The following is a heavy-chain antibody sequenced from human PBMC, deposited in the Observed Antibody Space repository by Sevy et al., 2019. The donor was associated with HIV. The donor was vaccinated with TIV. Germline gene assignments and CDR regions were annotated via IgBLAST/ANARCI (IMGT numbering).Heavy chain of an antibody. D-gene: IGHD2-15*01. V-gene: IGHV1-18*01. CDR3: ARVGSRFIVVVVAATRGDAFDI. CDR2: ISAYNGNT. Sequence: ASVKVSCKASGYTFTSYGISWVRQAPGQGLEWMGWISAYNGNTNYAQKLQGRVTMTTDTSTSTAYMELRSLRSDDTAVHYCARVGSRFIVVVVAATRGDAFDIWGQGTMVTVSS. J-gene: IGHJ3*02. CDR1: GYTFTSYG.